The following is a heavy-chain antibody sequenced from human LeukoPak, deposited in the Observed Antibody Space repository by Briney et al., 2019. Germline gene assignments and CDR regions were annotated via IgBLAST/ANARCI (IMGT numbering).Heavy chain of an antibody. CDR3: ARGVRLDYSGSGTYTLFDY. Sequence: ASVKVSCKASGYTFTGYYMHWVRQAPGQGLEWMAWINPKSGATNYAQKFQGRVTMTRDTSISTVYVEVTRLTSDDTAVYYCARGVRLDYSGSGTYTLFDYWGQGTLVTVSS. J-gene: IGHJ4*02. V-gene: IGHV1-2*02. D-gene: IGHD3-10*01. CDR1: GYTFTGYY. CDR2: INPKSGAT.